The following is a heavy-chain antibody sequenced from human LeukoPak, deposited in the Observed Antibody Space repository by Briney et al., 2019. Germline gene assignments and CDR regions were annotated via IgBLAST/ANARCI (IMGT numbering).Heavy chain of an antibody. Sequence: GGSLRLSCAASGFTFSSYAMSWVRQAPGKGLEWVSAISGSGGSTYYADSVKGRFTISRDNSKNTLYLQMNSLRAEDTAVYYCARAGGSYCSGGSCYFTEYFQHWGQGTLVTVSS. D-gene: IGHD2-15*01. CDR1: GFTFSSYA. CDR2: ISGSGGST. V-gene: IGHV3-23*01. CDR3: ARAGGSYCSGGSCYFTEYFQH. J-gene: IGHJ1*01.